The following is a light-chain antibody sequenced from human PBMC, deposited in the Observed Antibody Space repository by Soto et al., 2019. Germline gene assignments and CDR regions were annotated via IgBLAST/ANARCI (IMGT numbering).Light chain of an antibody. V-gene: IGKV3-20*01. CDR1: QSFTSNY. Sequence: EIVLTQSPGTLSLSPGERATLSCRASQSFTSNYLAWYQQRPGQAPRLLIYGASTRATGIPARFSGSGSGTDFTLTISSLQPEDFATYYCQQSYSPPRTFGQGTKVDIK. CDR2: GAS. J-gene: IGKJ1*01. CDR3: QQSYSPPRT.